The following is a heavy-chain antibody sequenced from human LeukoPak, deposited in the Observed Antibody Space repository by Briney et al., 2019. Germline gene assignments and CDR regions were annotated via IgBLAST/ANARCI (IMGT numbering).Heavy chain of an antibody. J-gene: IGHJ5*02. CDR1: GYTFTGYY. Sequence: ASVKVSCKAFGYTFTGYYMHWVRQAPGQGLEWMGWINPNSGGTNYAQKFQGRVTMTRDTSISTAYMELSRLRSNDTAVYYCARRALFGDSGYDYNWFDPWGQGTLVTVSS. D-gene: IGHD5-12*01. CDR3: ARRALFGDSGYDYNWFDP. CDR2: INPNSGGT. V-gene: IGHV1-2*02.